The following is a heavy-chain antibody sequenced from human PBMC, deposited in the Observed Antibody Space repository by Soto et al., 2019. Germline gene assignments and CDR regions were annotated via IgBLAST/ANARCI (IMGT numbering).Heavy chain of an antibody. V-gene: IGHV1-69*13. CDR3: ARSPPLMVRGVITHYYYYGMDV. Sequence: GASVKVSCKASGGTFSSYAISWVRQAPGQGLEWMGGIIPIFGTANYAQKFQGRVTITADESTSTAYMELSSLRSEDTAVYYCARSPPLMVRGVITHYYYYGMDVWGQGTTVTVSS. CDR1: GGTFSSYA. J-gene: IGHJ6*02. D-gene: IGHD3-10*01. CDR2: IIPIFGTA.